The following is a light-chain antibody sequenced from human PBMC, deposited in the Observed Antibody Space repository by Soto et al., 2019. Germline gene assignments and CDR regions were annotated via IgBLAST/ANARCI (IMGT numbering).Light chain of an antibody. J-gene: IGLJ1*01. CDR2: EVS. CDR3: CSYAGSSTRYV. V-gene: IGLV2-23*02. Sequence: QSALTQPASVSGSPGQSITISCTGTSSDVGSYNLVSWYQQHPGKAPKLMIYEVSKRPSGVSNRFSGSKSGNTASLTISGLQAEDDAAYYCCSYAGSSTRYVFGTGTKLTVL. CDR1: SSDVGSYNL.